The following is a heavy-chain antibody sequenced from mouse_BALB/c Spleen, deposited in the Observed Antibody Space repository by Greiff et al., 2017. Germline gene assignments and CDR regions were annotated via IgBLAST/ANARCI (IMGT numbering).Heavy chain of an antibody. D-gene: IGHD4-1*01. Sequence: QVQLKESGAELMKPGASVKISCKATGYTFSSYWIEWVKQRPGHGLEWIGEILPGSGSTNYNEKFKGKATFTADTSSNTAYMQLSSLTSEDSAVYYCARMGAGRTWCAYWGQGTLVTVSA. CDR1: GYTFSSYW. CDR3: ARMGAGRTWCAY. J-gene: IGHJ3*01. V-gene: IGHV1-9*01. CDR2: ILPGSGST.